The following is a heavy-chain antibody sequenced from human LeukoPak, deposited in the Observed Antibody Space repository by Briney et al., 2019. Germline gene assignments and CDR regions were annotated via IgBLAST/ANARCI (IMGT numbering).Heavy chain of an antibody. CDR3: AKDFHSYSSSPYNFYY. J-gene: IGHJ4*02. Sequence: GGSLRLSCAASGFTFSSYGMHWVRQAPGKGLEWVAVIWYDGSNKYYADSVKGRFTISRDNSKNTLYLQMNSLRAEDTAVYYCAKDFHSYSSSPYNFYYWGQGTLVTVSS. V-gene: IGHV3-33*06. CDR1: GFTFSSYG. CDR2: IWYDGSNK. D-gene: IGHD6-13*01.